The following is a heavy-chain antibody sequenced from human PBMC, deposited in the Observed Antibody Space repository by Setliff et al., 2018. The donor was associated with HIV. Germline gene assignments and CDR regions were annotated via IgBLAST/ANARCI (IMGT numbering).Heavy chain of an antibody. CDR1: GGAFSGYA. V-gene: IGHV1-69*10. D-gene: IGHD3-22*01. J-gene: IGHJ3*02. CDR2: LIPILGIA. Sequence: SVKVSCKASGGAFSGYALSWVRQAPGQGLEWMGGLIPILGIAQYAQKFHGRVTISADTSTTTAYLEVSSLKSEDTAVYYCAKGYYHDSRGYPTGPAFDIWGQGTMVTVSS. CDR3: AKGYYHDSRGYPTGPAFDI.